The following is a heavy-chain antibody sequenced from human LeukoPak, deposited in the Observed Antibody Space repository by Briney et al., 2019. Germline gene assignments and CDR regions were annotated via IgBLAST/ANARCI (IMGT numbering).Heavy chain of an antibody. D-gene: IGHD3-10*01. CDR1: GGSISGYY. CDR3: ARGAFGESPYNWLDP. Sequence: SETLSLTCTVSGGSISGYYCSWIRQPPGKGLEWIGYIYYSGSTDYNPSLKSRVTISVDTSKNQFSLKLSSVTTADTAVYYCARGAFGESPYNWLDPWGQGTLVTVSS. J-gene: IGHJ5*02. CDR2: IYYSGST. V-gene: IGHV4-59*08.